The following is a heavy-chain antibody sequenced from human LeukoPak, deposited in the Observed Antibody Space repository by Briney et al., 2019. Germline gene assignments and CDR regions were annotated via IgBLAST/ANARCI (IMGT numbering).Heavy chain of an antibody. CDR2: ISYDGSNK. CDR3: ARDREQYYDFWSGYSWAFDI. CDR1: GFTFSSYV. J-gene: IGHJ3*02. Sequence: GGSLRLSCAASGFTFSSYVMHWVRQAPGKGLEWVAVISYDGSNKYYADSVKGRFTISRDNSKNTLYLQMNSLRAEDTAVYYCARDREQYYDFWSGYSWAFDIWGQGTMVTVSS. V-gene: IGHV3-30-3*01. D-gene: IGHD3-3*01.